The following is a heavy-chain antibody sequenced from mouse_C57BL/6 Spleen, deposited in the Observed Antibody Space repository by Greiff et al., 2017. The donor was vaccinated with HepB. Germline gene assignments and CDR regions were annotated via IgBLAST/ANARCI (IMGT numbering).Heavy chain of an antibody. CDR2: ISYDGSN. V-gene: IGHV3-6*01. D-gene: IGHD1-1*01. Sequence: ESGPGLVKPSQSLSLTCSVTGYSITSGYYWNWIRQFPGNKLEWMGYISYDGSNNYNPSLKNRISITRDTSKNQFFLKLNSVTTEDTATYYCARERGITTVVDWYFDVWGTGTTVTVSS. J-gene: IGHJ1*03. CDR3: ARERGITTVVDWYFDV. CDR1: GYSITSGYY.